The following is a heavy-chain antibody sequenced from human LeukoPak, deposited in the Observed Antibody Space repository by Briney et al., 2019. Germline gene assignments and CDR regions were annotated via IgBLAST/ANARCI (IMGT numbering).Heavy chain of an antibody. CDR2: ISGSGGRT. J-gene: IGHJ4*02. Sequence: TGGPLRLSCAASGFTFSTYAMGWVRQAPGKGLEWVSAISGSGGRTYYADSVKGRFTISRDNSKNTLFLQMNSLRAEDTAVYYCAKRTRGYSYGTLDYWGQGTLVTVSS. CDR3: AKRTRGYSYGTLDY. D-gene: IGHD5-18*01. V-gene: IGHV3-23*01. CDR1: GFTFSTYA.